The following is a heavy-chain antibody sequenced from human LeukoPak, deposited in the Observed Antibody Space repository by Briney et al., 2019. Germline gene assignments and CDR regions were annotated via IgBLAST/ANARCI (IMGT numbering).Heavy chain of an antibody. CDR1: GGSFSGYY. CDR3: ARGNWNVRFDP. D-gene: IGHD1-1*01. J-gene: IGHJ5*02. Sequence: SETLSLTCAVYGGSFSGYYWSWIRQPPGKGLEWIGEVNQNGGTNYNPSLKSRVTISVDTSKNQFSLSLSSVTAADTAFYYCARGNWNVRFDPWGQGTLVTDSS. V-gene: IGHV4-34*01. CDR2: VNQNGGT.